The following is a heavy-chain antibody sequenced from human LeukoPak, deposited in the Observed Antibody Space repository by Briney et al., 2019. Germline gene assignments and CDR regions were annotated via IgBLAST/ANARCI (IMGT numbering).Heavy chain of an antibody. CDR3: ATDRAWFDP. J-gene: IGHJ5*02. V-gene: IGHV3-15*01. D-gene: IGHD3-10*01. CDR1: GITFSTAW. Sequence: GGSLRLSRAASGITFSTAWMSWFRQAPGKGLEWVGRIKSKIGGATADYAAPVKDRFTISRDDSKNTLYLQMNSLKTEDTAVYYCATDRAWFDPWGQGTLVTVSS. CDR2: IKSKIGGATA.